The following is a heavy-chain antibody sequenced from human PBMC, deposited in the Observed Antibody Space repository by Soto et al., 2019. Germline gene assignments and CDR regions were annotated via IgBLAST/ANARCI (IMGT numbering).Heavy chain of an antibody. CDR3: ARDRRTTVVTNVFDY. CDR2: ISYDGSNK. J-gene: IGHJ4*02. V-gene: IGHV3-30-3*01. CDR1: GFTFSSYA. D-gene: IGHD4-17*01. Sequence: QVQLVESGGGVVQPGRSLRLSCAASGFTFSSYAMHWVRQAPGKGLEWVAVISYDGSNKYYADSVKGRFTISRDNSKNTLYLQMNSLRAEDTAVYYCARDRRTTVVTNVFDYRGQGTLVTVSS.